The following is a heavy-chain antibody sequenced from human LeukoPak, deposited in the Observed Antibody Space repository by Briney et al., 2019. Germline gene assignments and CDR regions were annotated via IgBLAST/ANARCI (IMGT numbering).Heavy chain of an antibody. Sequence: GSLRLSCAASGFTFSSYAMSWIRQPPGKGLEWIGSIHYSGSTYYNPSLKSRVTISVDTSKNQFSLKLSSVTAADTAVYYCARVGGQLVADYWGQGTLVTVSS. CDR1: GFTFSSYA. CDR2: IHYSGST. D-gene: IGHD6-6*01. J-gene: IGHJ4*02. CDR3: ARVGGQLVADY. V-gene: IGHV4-39*07.